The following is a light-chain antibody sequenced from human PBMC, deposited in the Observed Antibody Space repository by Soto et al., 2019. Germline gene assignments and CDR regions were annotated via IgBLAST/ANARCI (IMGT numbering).Light chain of an antibody. CDR2: EVS. V-gene: IGLV2-8*01. J-gene: IGLJ1*01. CDR3: SSYAGTTSYV. CDR1: SSDIGGYNY. Sequence: QSALTQPPSASGSPGQSVTISCTGTSSDIGGYNYVSWYQQHPGKAPELMIYEVSKRPSGVPDRFSGSKSGNTASLTVSGLQAEDEADYYCSSYAGTTSYVFGTGTKVTAL.